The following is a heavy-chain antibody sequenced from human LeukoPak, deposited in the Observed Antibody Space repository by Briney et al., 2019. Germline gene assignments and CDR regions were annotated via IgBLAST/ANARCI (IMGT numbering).Heavy chain of an antibody. CDR1: GFTFSSYA. D-gene: IGHD2-15*01. J-gene: IGHJ4*02. CDR2: ISGSGGST. Sequence: PGGSLRLSCAASGFTFSSYAMSWVRQAPGKGLEWVSAISGSGGSTYYADSVKGRFTISRDNSKNTLYLQMNSLRAEDTAVYYCAKDEGDIVAVVAASPFDYWGQGTLVTVSS. V-gene: IGHV3-23*01. CDR3: AKDEGDIVAVVAASPFDY.